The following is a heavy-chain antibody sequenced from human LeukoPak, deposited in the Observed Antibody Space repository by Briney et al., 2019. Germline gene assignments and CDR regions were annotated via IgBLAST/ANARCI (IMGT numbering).Heavy chain of an antibody. D-gene: IGHD3-3*01. CDR2: IYYSGST. J-gene: IGHJ6*02. V-gene: IGHV4-39*01. Sequence: PSETLSLTCTVSGGSISSSSYYWGWIRQPPGKGLEWIGSIYYSGSTYYNPSLKSRVTISVDTSKNQFSLKLSSVTAADTAVYYCARFDTRYYDFGGGYYPRYYYYGMEVWAQGTTATVP. CDR3: ARFDTRYYDFGGGYYPRYYYYGMEV. CDR1: GGSISSSSYY.